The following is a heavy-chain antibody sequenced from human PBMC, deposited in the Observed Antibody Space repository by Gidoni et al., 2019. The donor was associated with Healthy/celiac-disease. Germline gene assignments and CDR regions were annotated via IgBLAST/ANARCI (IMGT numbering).Heavy chain of an antibody. CDR1: GYTFTGYY. V-gene: IGHV1-2*02. Sequence: QVQLVQSGAEVKKPGASVKVSCKASGYTFTGYYMHWVRQAPGQGLEWMGWINPNSGGTNYAQKFQGRVTMTRDTSISTAYMELSRLRSDDTAVYYCARHGKVGYSSSWYLAYWGQGTLVTVSS. D-gene: IGHD6-13*01. CDR2: INPNSGGT. CDR3: ARHGKVGYSSSWYLAY. J-gene: IGHJ4*02.